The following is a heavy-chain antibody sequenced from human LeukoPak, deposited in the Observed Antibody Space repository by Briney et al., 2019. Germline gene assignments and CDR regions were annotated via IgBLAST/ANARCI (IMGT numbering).Heavy chain of an antibody. CDR1: ASGVAFTSHS. J-gene: IGHJ4*02. CDR2: IHSSGDYI. Sequence: PGGSLRLSCAASASGVAFTSHSMNWVRQAPGKGLEWISYIHSSGDYIFYADSVKGRFTVSRDNARNSLYLQMNSLRAEDTAIYYCAREYNSRATFDYWGQGTLVTVSP. V-gene: IGHV3-21*05. D-gene: IGHD1-20*01. CDR3: AREYNSRATFDY.